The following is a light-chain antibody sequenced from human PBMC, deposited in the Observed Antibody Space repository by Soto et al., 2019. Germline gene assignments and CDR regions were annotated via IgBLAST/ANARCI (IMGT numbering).Light chain of an antibody. Sequence: QSVLTQPPSASGTPGQRVTISCSGSSSNIGSNTVNWSQQLPGTAPKLLIYSNNQRPSGVPDRFSGSKSGTSASLAISGLQSEDEADYNCAAWDDSLNGRYVFGTGTKVTVL. J-gene: IGLJ1*01. V-gene: IGLV1-44*01. CDR2: SNN. CDR1: SSNIGSNT. CDR3: AAWDDSLNGRYV.